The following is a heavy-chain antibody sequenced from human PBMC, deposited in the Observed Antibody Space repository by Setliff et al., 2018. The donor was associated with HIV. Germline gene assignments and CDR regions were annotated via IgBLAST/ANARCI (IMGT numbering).Heavy chain of an antibody. CDR1: GGSISSSSLY. D-gene: IGHD3-10*01. Sequence: PSETLSLTCTVSGGSISSSSLYWGWIRQPPGKGLEWIGSIYYSGSTYYNPSLKSRVTISLDTSKSLFSLKLSSVSAADTAVYYCARVYYYGSPHMDVWGKGTTVTVSS. CDR3: ARVYYYGSPHMDV. J-gene: IGHJ6*03. V-gene: IGHV4-39*07. CDR2: IYYSGST.